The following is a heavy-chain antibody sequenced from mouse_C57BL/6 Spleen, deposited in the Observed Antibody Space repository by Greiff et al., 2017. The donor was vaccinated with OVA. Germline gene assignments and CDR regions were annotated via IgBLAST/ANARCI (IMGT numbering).Heavy chain of an antibody. CDR2: ISGGGDYI. J-gene: IGHJ4*01. CDR3: TREPLYDYAMDY. Sequence: EVQGVESGEGLVKPGGSVKLSCAASGFTFSSYAMSWVRQTPEKRLEWVAYISGGGDYIYYADTVKGRFTISRDNARNTLYLQMSSLKSEDTAMYYCTREPLYDYAMDYWGQGTSVTVSS. D-gene: IGHD1-1*01. CDR1: GFTFSSYA. V-gene: IGHV5-9-1*02.